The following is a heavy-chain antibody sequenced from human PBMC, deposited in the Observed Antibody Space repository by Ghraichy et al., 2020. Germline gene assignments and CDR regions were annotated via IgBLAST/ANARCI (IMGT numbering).Heavy chain of an antibody. CDR3: ARLRWYFDL. V-gene: IGHV4-39*01. D-gene: IGHD5-12*01. Sequence: SETLSLTCPVSGGSISSSRYYWGWIRQPPGKGLEWIGSIYYSGSTYYNPSLKSRVTISVDTSKNQFSLKLSSVTAADTAVYYCARLRWYFDLWGRGTLVTVSS. CDR1: GGSISSSRYY. J-gene: IGHJ2*01. CDR2: IYYSGST.